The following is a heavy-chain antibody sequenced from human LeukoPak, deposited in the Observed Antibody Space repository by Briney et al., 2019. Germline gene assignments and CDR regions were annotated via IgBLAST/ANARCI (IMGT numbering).Heavy chain of an antibody. D-gene: IGHD2-15*01. CDR3: AKSPLGSCSGAVCYPFDY. CDR2: ISSGSSTI. CDR1: GFTFSTYS. V-gene: IGHV3-48*01. J-gene: IGHJ4*02. Sequence: GGSLRLSCAASGFTFSTYSLNWVRQAPGKGLEWVSYISSGSSTIYYADSVRGRFTISRDNAKNSLYLQMNSLRAEDTAVYYCAKSPLGSCSGAVCYPFDYWGQGTLVTVSS.